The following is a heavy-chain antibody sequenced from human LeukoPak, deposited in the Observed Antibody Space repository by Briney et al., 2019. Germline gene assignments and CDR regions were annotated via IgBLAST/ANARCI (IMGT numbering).Heavy chain of an antibody. D-gene: IGHD1-26*01. J-gene: IGHJ4*02. Sequence: PSETLSLTCTVSGGSISSYYWTWIRQPPEKGLEWIGYIHYSGSTRYNPSLESRVTISVDTSKNQFPLKVSSVTAADTAVYYCARHRASGSYFFDYWGQGTLVTVSS. V-gene: IGHV4-59*08. CDR3: ARHRASGSYFFDY. CDR1: GGSISSYY. CDR2: IHYSGST.